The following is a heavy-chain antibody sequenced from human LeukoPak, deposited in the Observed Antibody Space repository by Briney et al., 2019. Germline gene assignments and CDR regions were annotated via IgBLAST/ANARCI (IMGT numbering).Heavy chain of an antibody. J-gene: IGHJ4*02. D-gene: IGHD6-19*01. CDR1: GGSISSSSYY. Sequence: PSETLSLTCTVSGGSISSSSYYWGWIRQPPGKGLEWIGSIYYSGSTYYNPSLKSRVTISVDTSKNQFSLKLSSVTAADTAVYYCAGRGGSGWFEFDYWGQGTLVTVSS. CDR2: IYYSGST. CDR3: AGRGGSGWFEFDY. V-gene: IGHV4-39*01.